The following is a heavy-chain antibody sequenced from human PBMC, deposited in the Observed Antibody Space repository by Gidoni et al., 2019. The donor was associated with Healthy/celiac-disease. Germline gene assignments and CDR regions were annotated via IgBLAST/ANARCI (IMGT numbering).Heavy chain of an antibody. J-gene: IGHJ6*02. V-gene: IGHV3-48*02. CDR3: ARQDVDTAMVQYYYYGIDV. Sequence: EVQLVESGGGLGRPGGSVRVSCAAAGLHLRSQRMNWVRHAPGQGLEWVSYISSSSSTIYYADSVKGRFTISRDNAKNSLYLQMNSLRDEDTAVYYCARQDVDTAMVQYYYYGIDVWGQGTTVTVSS. D-gene: IGHD5-18*01. CDR1: GLHLRSQR. CDR2: ISSSSSTI.